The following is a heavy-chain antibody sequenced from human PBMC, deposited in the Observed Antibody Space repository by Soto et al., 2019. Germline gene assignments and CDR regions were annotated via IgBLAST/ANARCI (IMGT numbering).Heavy chain of an antibody. D-gene: IGHD3-3*01. CDR1: GGSISSGGYY. CDR3: ARCYDFWIQSFDL. V-gene: IGHV4-31*01. CDR2: IYYSGST. Sequence: QVQLQESGPGLVKPSQTLSLTCTVSGGSISSGGYYWSWIRQHPGKGLEWIGYIYYSGSTSYNPSPKSPVTISVDTSKNQFSLKLSSVTAADTAVYYCARCYDFWIQSFDLWGRGTLVTVSS. J-gene: IGHJ2*01.